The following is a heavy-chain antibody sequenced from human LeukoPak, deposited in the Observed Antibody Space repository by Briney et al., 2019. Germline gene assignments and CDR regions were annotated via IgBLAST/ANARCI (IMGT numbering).Heavy chain of an antibody. D-gene: IGHD3/OR15-3a*01. V-gene: IGHV1-69*06. J-gene: IGHJ3*02. CDR3: ARPGLDDAFDI. Sequence: GASVKVSCKASVGTFISYAISWVRQAPGQGLEWMGRIIPIFGTANYAQKFQGRVTITADKSTSTAYMELSSLRSEDTAVYYCARPGLDDAFDIWGQGTMVTVSS. CDR2: IIPIFGTA. CDR1: VGTFISYA.